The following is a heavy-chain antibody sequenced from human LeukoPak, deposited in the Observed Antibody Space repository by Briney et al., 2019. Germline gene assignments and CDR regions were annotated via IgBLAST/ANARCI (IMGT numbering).Heavy chain of an antibody. D-gene: IGHD4-17*01. CDR2: ISGSGSIT. V-gene: IGHV3-23*01. Sequence: PGGSLRLSCAASGFTFSSYAMSWVRQAPGKGLEWVSTISGSGSITYYADSVKGRFTISRDNSRTTLYLQMNSLRADDTAVYYCARAGNYYGDYDFWGQGTLVTVSS. J-gene: IGHJ4*02. CDR3: ARAGNYYGDYDF. CDR1: GFTFSSYA.